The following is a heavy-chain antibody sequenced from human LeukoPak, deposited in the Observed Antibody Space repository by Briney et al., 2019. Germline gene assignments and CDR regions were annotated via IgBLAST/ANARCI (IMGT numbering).Heavy chain of an antibody. J-gene: IGHJ4*02. Sequence: GGSLRLSCAASGFTFSSYGMSWVRQAPGKGLEWVSAISGSGGSTYYADSVKGRFTISRDNAKNSLYLQMNSLRAEDTAVYYCARDYGGSSPFDYWGQGTLVTVSS. CDR2: ISGSGGST. CDR3: ARDYGGSSPFDY. CDR1: GFTFSSYG. V-gene: IGHV3-23*01. D-gene: IGHD4-23*01.